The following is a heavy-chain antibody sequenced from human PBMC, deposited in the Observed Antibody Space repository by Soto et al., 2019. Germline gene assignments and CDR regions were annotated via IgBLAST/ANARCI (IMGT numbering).Heavy chain of an antibody. CDR1: GFTFRTYA. V-gene: IGHV3-23*01. J-gene: IGHJ6*02. CDR2: ISGSTGKT. D-gene: IGHD3-10*01. Sequence: GGSLRLSCAASGFTFRTYAMSWVRQAPGKGLEWVSVISGSTGKTYYADSVKGRFTISRDNSKNTLSLQMNSLRGEDTAVYFCAKNRGSGSPYYYNMEVWGQGTMVTVSS. CDR3: AKNRGSGSPYYYNMEV.